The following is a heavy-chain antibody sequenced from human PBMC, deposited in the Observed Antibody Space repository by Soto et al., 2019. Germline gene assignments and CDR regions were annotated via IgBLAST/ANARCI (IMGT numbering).Heavy chain of an antibody. CDR3: ARRRSGGSFDY. J-gene: IGHJ4*02. V-gene: IGHV2-5*02. CDR1: GFSLSTSGVG. CDR2: SYWDDDK. Sequence: SGPTLVKPTQTLTLTCTFSGFSLSTSGVGVAWIRQPPGKTLESLALSYWDDDKRYKPALKSRLAITKDTSKNQVVLIMTNMDPVDTATYFCARRRSGGSFDYWGQGTLVTVSS. D-gene: IGHD3-10*01.